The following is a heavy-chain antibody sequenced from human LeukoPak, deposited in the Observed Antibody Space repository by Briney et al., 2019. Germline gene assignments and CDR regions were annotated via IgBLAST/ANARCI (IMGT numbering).Heavy chain of an antibody. CDR1: GFTFSSYS. D-gene: IGHD1-26*01. CDR3: AKGEGSYHGLDY. V-gene: IGHV3-23*01. Sequence: GGSLRLSCAASGFTFSSYSLNWVRQAPGKGLEWVSGIGGSGDRTYYADSVKGRFTISRDNYKNTLYLQMHSLRAEDTAVYYCAKGEGSYHGLDYWGQGTLVTVSS. CDR2: IGGSGDRT. J-gene: IGHJ4*02.